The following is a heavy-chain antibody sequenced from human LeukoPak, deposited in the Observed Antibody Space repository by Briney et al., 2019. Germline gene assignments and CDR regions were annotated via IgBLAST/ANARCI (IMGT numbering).Heavy chain of an antibody. CDR3: ASLSRGEGYSYGHGRDY. V-gene: IGHV1-69*13. Sequence: GASVKVSCKASGGTFSSYAISWVRQAPGQGLEWMGGIIPIFGTANYAQKFQGRVTITADESTSTAYMELSSLRSEDTAVYYCASLSRGEGYSYGHGRDYWGQGTLVTVSS. J-gene: IGHJ4*02. CDR1: GGTFSSYA. D-gene: IGHD5-18*01. CDR2: IIPIFGTA.